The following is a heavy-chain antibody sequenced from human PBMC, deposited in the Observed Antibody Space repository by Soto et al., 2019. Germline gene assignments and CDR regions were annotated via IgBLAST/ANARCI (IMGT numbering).Heavy chain of an antibody. D-gene: IGHD3-16*01. Sequence: EVQLVESGGGLVQPGGSLRLSCAASGFTVSTKYMSWVRQAPGKGLEWVSAIFSGGSTFYADYVRGRFTISRDNSTDTVNLQMNSLRAEDTAVYYCARDPWAADYWGQGTLVTVSS. V-gene: IGHV3-66*01. CDR2: IFSGGST. CDR3: ARDPWAADY. J-gene: IGHJ4*02. CDR1: GFTVSTKY.